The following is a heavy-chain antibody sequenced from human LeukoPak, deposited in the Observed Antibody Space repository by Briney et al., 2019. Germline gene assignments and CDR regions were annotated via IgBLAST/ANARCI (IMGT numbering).Heavy chain of an antibody. Sequence: GGSLRLSCAASGFTFSSYAMHWVRQAPGKGLEWVAVISYDGSNKYYADSVKGRFTISRDNSKNTLYLQMNSLRAEDTAVYYCARESPVVVTAIYYFDYWGQGTLVTVSS. V-gene: IGHV3-30-3*01. CDR1: GFTFSSYA. CDR2: ISYDGSNK. D-gene: IGHD2-21*02. CDR3: ARESPVVVTAIYYFDY. J-gene: IGHJ4*02.